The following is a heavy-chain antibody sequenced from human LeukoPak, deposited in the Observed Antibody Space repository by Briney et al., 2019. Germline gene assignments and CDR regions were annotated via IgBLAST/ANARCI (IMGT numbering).Heavy chain of an antibody. V-gene: IGHV4-4*07. CDR3: AREDYDFWSGYYIGFDP. J-gene: IGHJ5*02. CDR1: GGSISSYY. CDR2: IYTSGST. D-gene: IGHD3-3*01. Sequence: PSETLSLTCTVSGGSISSYYWSWIRQPAGKGLEWIGRIYTSGSTNYNPSLKSRVTISVDTSKNQFSLKLSSVTAADTAVYYCAREDYDFWSGYYIGFDPWGQGTLVTVSS.